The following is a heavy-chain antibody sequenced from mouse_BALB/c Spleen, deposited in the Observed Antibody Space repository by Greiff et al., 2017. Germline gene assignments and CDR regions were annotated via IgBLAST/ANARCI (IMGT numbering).Heavy chain of an antibody. D-gene: IGHD2-4*01. V-gene: IGHV5-4*02. Sequence: EVQLQESGGGLVKPGGSLKLSCAASGFTFSDYYMYWVRQTPEKRLEWVATISDGGSYTYYPDSVKGRFTISRDNAKNNLYLQMSSLKSEDTAMYYCAREGIYYDYDGVAYWGQGTLVTVSA. CDR2: ISDGGSYT. J-gene: IGHJ3*01. CDR3: AREGIYYDYDGVAY. CDR1: GFTFSDYY.